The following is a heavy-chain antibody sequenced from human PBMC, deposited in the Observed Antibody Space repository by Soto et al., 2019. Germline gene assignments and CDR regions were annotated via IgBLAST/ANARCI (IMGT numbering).Heavy chain of an antibody. Sequence: EVQLVESGGGLVQPGGSLKLSCAASGFSFSGSGIHWVRQASGKGLEWIGRIRSKSNSYATTYAASVKGRFTIFRDYSKNTAYLQMNSLKTDDTAMYYCSREGYCSGGGCYSRWFDPWGQGTLVTVSS. CDR1: GFSFSGSG. CDR2: IRSKSNSYAT. J-gene: IGHJ5*02. CDR3: SREGYCSGGGCYSRWFDP. D-gene: IGHD2-15*01. V-gene: IGHV3-73*02.